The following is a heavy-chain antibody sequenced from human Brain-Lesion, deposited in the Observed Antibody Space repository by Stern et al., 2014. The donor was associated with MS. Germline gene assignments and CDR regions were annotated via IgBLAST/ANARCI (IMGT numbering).Heavy chain of an antibody. D-gene: IGHD5-12*01. CDR1: GLTVANEY. V-gene: IGHV3-53*04. J-gene: IGHJ6*02. Sequence: EAQLVESGGGLVQPGGSLRLSCAASGLTVANEYMSWVRQAPGKGPEWVSLIYASGTTAYADSVKGRFIISRHNSENTLSLQMNSLRPEDTAVYYCAREGGDDDDYYGLDVWGPGTTVTVSS. CDR2: IYASGTT. CDR3: AREGGDDDDYYGLDV.